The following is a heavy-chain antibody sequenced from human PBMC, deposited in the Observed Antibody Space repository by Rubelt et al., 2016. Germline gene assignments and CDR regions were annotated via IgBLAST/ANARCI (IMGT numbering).Heavy chain of an antibody. CDR3: ARWSGYYYDY. V-gene: IGHV3-53*01. Sequence: SGFAVSSNYMSWVRQAPGKGLEWVSILYSDGTTYYADSVKGRFTISRDNSKNTLYLQMNSLRADDTAVYYCARWSGYYYDYWGQGTLVTVSS. D-gene: IGHD3-3*01. CDR2: LYSDGTT. CDR1: GFAVSSNY. J-gene: IGHJ4*02.